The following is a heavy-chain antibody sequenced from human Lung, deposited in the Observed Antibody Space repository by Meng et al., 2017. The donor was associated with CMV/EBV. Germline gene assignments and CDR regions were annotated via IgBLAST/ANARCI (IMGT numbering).Heavy chain of an antibody. CDR2: IYAGGRSA. CDR1: GFTFSNYA. CDR3: AKDSTYGA. D-gene: IGHD3-10*01. J-gene: IGHJ5*02. Sequence: SCAASGFTFSNYAMNWVRQAPGKGLEWVAVIYAGGRSAYYADSVKGRFTIFRDGSKNTVYLEMNSLRAEDTALYYCAKDSTYGAWGQGTLVTVSS. V-gene: IGHV3-23*03.